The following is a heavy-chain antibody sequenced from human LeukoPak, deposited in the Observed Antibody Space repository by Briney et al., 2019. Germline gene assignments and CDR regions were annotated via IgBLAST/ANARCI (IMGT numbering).Heavy chain of an antibody. Sequence: PSQTLSLTCTVSGGSISSDGYYWSWIRQHPGKGLEWIGYIYYSGSTYYNPSLKSRVTISVDTSKNQFSLKLSSVTAADTAVYYCARGYYDSGGTLDYWGQGTLVTVSS. CDR1: GGSISSDGYY. CDR2: IYYSGST. D-gene: IGHD3-22*01. J-gene: IGHJ4*02. V-gene: IGHV4-31*03. CDR3: ARGYYDSGGTLDY.